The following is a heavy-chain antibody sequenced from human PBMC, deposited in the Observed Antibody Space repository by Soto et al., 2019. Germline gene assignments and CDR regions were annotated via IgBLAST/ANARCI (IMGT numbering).Heavy chain of an antibody. CDR1: GFSLSNYG. CDR3: ARDQPGGMDNYFYYMDV. V-gene: IGHV3-33*01. D-gene: IGHD2-2*03. Sequence: QVQLVESGGGVVQPGRSLRLPRAASGFSLSNYGIHWVRQAPGKGLEWVAVIWYAGTNKAYADSVKGRFAISRDISKNTVYLQMNSLRAEDTAVYYCARDQPGGMDNYFYYMDVWGKGTTVTVSS. J-gene: IGHJ6*03. CDR2: IWYAGTNK.